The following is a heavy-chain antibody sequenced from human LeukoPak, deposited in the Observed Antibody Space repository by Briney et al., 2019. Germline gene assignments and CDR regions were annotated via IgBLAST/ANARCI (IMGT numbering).Heavy chain of an antibody. CDR1: GFTFSSYG. CDR3: AKDLPISGFPFDY. J-gene: IGHJ4*02. V-gene: IGHV3-30*02. D-gene: IGHD5-12*01. CDR2: IRYDGSNK. Sequence: GGSLRLSCAASGFTFSSYGMHWVRQAPGKGLEWVAFIRYDGSNKYYADSVKGRFTISRDNSKNTLYLQMNSLRAEDTAVYYCAKDLPISGFPFDYWGQGTLVTVSS.